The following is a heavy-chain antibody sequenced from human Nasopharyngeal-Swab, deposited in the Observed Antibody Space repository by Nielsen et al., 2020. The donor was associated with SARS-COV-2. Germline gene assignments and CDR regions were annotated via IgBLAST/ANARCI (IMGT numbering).Heavy chain of an antibody. CDR1: GYTLTSYY. Sequence: ASVKVSCKASGYTLTSYYMHWVRQAPGQGLEWMGIINPSGGSTSYAQKFQGRVTMTRDTSTSTVYMELSSLRSEDTAVYYCASPHNWGDAFDIWGQGTMVTVSS. J-gene: IGHJ3*02. V-gene: IGHV1-46*01. CDR3: ASPHNWGDAFDI. CDR2: INPSGGST. D-gene: IGHD7-27*01.